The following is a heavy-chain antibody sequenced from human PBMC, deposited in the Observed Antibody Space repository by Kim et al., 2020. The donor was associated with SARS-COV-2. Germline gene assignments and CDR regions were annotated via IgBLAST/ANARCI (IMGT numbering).Heavy chain of an antibody. J-gene: IGHJ4*02. Sequence: GESLKISCKGSGYSFTSYWIGWVRQMPGKGLEWMGIIYPGDSDTRYSPSFQGQVTISADKSISTAYLQWSSLKASDTAMYYCARGASSGWYLGPRRSYYFDYWGQGTLVTVSS. CDR2: IYPGDSDT. D-gene: IGHD6-19*01. CDR3: ARGASSGWYLGPRRSYYFDY. CDR1: GYSFTSYW. V-gene: IGHV5-51*01.